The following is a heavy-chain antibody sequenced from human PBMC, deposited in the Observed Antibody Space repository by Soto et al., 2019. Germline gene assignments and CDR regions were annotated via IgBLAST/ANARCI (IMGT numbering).Heavy chain of an antibody. CDR3: ARGPDDSDVPRWDY. CDR1: GYTFNRFY. Sequence: QVQLVQSGAEVKKPGASVRLSCKASGYTFNRFYLHWVRQAPGQGLEWMGIINPRGGTTAYAQNFRGRLTVTRDTSTSTLYMELSDLRSEDTAVYYCARGPDDSDVPRWDYWGQGTRVTVSS. D-gene: IGHD4-17*01. J-gene: IGHJ4*02. CDR2: INPRGGTT. V-gene: IGHV1-46*02.